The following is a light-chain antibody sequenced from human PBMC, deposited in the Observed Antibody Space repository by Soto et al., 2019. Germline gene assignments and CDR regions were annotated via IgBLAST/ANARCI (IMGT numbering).Light chain of an antibody. J-gene: IGKJ5*01. V-gene: IGKV1-5*01. CDR1: QSISTW. CDR2: DAS. CDR3: QQRSNWPPVIT. Sequence: DIQMTQSPSTLSASVGDRVTITCRAIQSISTWLAWYQQKPGKAPNLLIYDASNLESGVPSRFSGSGSGTEFTLTISSLQPDDFAVYYCQQRSNWPPVITFGQGTRLEIK.